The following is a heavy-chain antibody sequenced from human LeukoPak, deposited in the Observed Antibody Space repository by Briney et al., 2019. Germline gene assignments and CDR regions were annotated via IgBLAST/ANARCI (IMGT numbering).Heavy chain of an antibody. J-gene: IGHJ4*02. D-gene: IGHD1-7*01. CDR1: GFTVSSSY. Sequence: GGSLILSCAASGFTVSSSYMSWVRQAPGKGLEWVSIIYSGGSTYYADSVKGRFTISRDNSKNTLYLQMNSLRAEDTAVYYCARDNVRGTTTAGMDCWGQGTLVTVSS. CDR3: ARDNVRGTTTAGMDC. CDR2: IYSGGST. V-gene: IGHV3-53*01.